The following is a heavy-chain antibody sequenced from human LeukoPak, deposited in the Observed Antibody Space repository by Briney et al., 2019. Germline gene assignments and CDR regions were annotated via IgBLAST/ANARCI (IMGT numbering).Heavy chain of an antibody. CDR3: TSPAHDFDFWSGYYSV. J-gene: IGHJ4*01. CDR1: GFIFSDSA. V-gene: IGHV3-73*01. Sequence: GGYLKLSCTVSGFIFSDSAIHWVRQAAGKGLEWVGRIRSKANSDETAYAASVKGRFTISRDDSKDTAYLQMHSLKPEDTAVYHCTSPAHDFDFWSGYYSVWGRGAQVTVSS. D-gene: IGHD3-3*01. CDR2: IRSKANSDET.